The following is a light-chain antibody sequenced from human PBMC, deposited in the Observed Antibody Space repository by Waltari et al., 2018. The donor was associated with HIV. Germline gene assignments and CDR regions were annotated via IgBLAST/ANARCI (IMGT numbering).Light chain of an antibody. V-gene: IGLV4-69*01. CDR2: LKRDGSH. CDR1: SGLSNYA. CDR3: QTWGAGIQEV. Sequence: QLVLTQSPSASASLGASVTLTCTLSSGLSNYAIPWHHQQPGKGPRYLMKLKRDGSHIKGDGIPDRFSGSSSGDERYLTISSLQSEDEADYYCQTWGAGIQEVFGGGTKLTVL. J-gene: IGLJ3*02.